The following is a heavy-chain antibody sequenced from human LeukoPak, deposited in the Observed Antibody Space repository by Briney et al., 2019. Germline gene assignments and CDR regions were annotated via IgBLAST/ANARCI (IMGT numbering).Heavy chain of an antibody. Sequence: ASVKVSCKASGYTFTCYDINWVRQATGQGFEWMGWMNPNSGNTGYAQKFQGRVTMTRNTSISTAYMELSSLRSEDTAVYYCARGPLYSSSSTFFDYWGQGTLVTVSS. CDR2: MNPNSGNT. V-gene: IGHV1-8*01. D-gene: IGHD6-13*01. CDR1: GYTFTCYD. CDR3: ARGPLYSSSSTFFDY. J-gene: IGHJ4*02.